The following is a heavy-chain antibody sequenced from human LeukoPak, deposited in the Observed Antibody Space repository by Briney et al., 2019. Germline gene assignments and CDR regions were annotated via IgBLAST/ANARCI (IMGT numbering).Heavy chain of an antibody. CDR2: SSAYNGNT. CDR1: GYTFTSYG. D-gene: IGHD6-13*01. V-gene: IGHV1-18*01. CDR3: ARDGETITAGGNSIYFDY. Sequence: GASVKVSCKASGYTFTSYGISWVRQAPGQGLEWMGWSSAYNGNTNFAQKLQGRVTMTTDTSTSTAYMDLRSLRSDDTAVYYCARDGETITAGGNSIYFDYWGQGTLVTVSS. J-gene: IGHJ4*02.